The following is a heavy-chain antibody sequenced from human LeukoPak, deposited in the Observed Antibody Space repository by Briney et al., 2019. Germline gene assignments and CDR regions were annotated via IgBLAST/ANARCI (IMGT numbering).Heavy chain of an antibody. D-gene: IGHD5-18*01. CDR1: GGSISSYY. CDR2: IYYSGST. CDR3: ARGPGGYSYGYYFDY. J-gene: IGHJ4*02. Sequence: SETLSLTCTVSGGSISSYYWSWIRQPPGKGLEWIGYIYYSGSTNYNPSLKSRVTISVDTSKNQFSLKLSSVTAADTAVYYCARGPGGYSYGYYFDYWGQGALVTVSS. V-gene: IGHV4-59*01.